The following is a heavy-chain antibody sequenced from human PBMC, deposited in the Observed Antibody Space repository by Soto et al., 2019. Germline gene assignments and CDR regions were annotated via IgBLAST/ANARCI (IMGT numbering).Heavy chain of an antibody. Sequence: QVQLVQSGAEVKKPGSSVRVSCKASGDTFTFYSINWVRQAPGLGLEWMGRINPILSMSNYAQRFQGRVTMTAEKLTSTACMELSSLRSEDTAMYYCASSYGSGYRAFDYWGQGALVTVSS. V-gene: IGHV1-69*02. J-gene: IGHJ4*02. D-gene: IGHD3-10*01. CDR1: GDTFTFYS. CDR3: ASSYGSGYRAFDY. CDR2: INPILSMS.